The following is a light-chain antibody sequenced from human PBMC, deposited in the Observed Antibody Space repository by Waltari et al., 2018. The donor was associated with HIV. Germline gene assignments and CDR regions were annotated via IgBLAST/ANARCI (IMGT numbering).Light chain of an antibody. CDR1: SSNIGTNG. Sequence: QSVLTQPPSVSAAPGQTVTISCSGTSSNIGTNGVSWYQQVPGTAPKLLIYDRNKRVPGLSDRFSGSQSRTSATLGISGLHNGDDADYYCGTWDDKLSAGVFGGGTKLTVL. CDR3: GTWDDKLSAGV. CDR2: DRN. V-gene: IGLV1-51*01. J-gene: IGLJ2*01.